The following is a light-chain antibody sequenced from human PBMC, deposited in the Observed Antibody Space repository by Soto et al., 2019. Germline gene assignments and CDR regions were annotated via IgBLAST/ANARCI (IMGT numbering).Light chain of an antibody. J-gene: IGLJ1*01. CDR1: SSDVGGYNY. CDR2: EVS. CDR3: SSYTSSNIDYV. Sequence: QSALTQPASVSGSPGQSITISCTGTSSDVGGYNYVSWYQQHPGKAPKLMIYEVSNRPSGVSNRFSGSKSGNTASLTISGLQAEDEGDYYCSSYTSSNIDYVFGTGTKVTVL. V-gene: IGLV2-14*01.